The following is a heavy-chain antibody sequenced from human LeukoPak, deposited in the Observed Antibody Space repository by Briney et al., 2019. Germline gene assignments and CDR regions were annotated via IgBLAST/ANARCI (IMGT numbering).Heavy chain of an antibody. D-gene: IGHD5-24*01. J-gene: IGHJ4*02. CDR2: ISGSGGST. Sequence: GGSLRLSCAASGFTLSDYYMSWIRQAPGKGLEWVSAISGSGGSTYYADSVKGRFTISRDNSKNTLYLQMNSLRAEDTAVYYCANERDGYRPYYFDYWGQGTLVTVSS. V-gene: IGHV3-23*01. CDR1: GFTLSDYY. CDR3: ANERDGYRPYYFDY.